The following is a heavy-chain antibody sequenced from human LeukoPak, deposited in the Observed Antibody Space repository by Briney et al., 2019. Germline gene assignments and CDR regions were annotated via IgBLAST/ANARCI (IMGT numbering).Heavy chain of an antibody. CDR3: ARGEGI. D-gene: IGHD3-10*01. Sequence: SETLSLTCAVSGGSISSGGYSWNWVRQPPGKGLEWIGNIYHDGNTNYNPSLKSRVTISVDTPKNQSSLKLSSVTAADTAIYYCARGEGIWGQGTLVTVSS. J-gene: IGHJ4*02. CDR2: IYHDGNT. V-gene: IGHV4-30-2*01. CDR1: GGSISSGGYS.